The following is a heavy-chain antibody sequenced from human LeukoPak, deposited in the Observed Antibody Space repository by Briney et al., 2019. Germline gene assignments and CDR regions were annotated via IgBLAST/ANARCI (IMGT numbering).Heavy chain of an antibody. CDR1: GFTFSRYS. CDR3: AKGAGSSWNHFDF. CDR2: ISSSSSTI. J-gene: IGHJ4*02. D-gene: IGHD6-13*01. V-gene: IGHV3-48*01. Sequence: GGSLRLSCAASGFTFSRYSMNWVRQAPGKGLEWVSYISSSSSTIYYADSVKGRFTISRDNAKNSLYLQMNSLRAEDTAVYYCAKGAGSSWNHFDFWGQGTLVTVSS.